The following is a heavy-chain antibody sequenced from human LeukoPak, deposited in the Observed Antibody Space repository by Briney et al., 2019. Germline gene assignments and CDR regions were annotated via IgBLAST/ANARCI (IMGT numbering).Heavy chain of an antibody. CDR3: AKDCCCSTTSCYVHYFDC. J-gene: IGHJ4*02. D-gene: IGHD2-2*01. V-gene: IGHV3-74*01. CDR1: GFTFSDHW. CDR2: VTGDGSST. Sequence: GGSLRLSCAASGFTFSDHWMHWVRQAPGKGVVWVSRVTGDGSSTIYADSVKGRFTISRDNSKSTLFLQMNSLRAEDTAVYFCAKDCCCSTTSCYVHYFDCWGQGTLSPSPQ.